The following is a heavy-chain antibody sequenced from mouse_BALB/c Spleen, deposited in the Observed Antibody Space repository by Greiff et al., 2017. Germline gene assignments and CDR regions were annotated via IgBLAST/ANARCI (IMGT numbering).Heavy chain of an antibody. J-gene: IGHJ2*01. CDR3: TRLRPYFDY. V-gene: IGHV1-15*01. CDR2: IDPETGGT. CDR1: GYTFTDYE. Sequence: VQLKESGAELVRPGASVTLSCKASGYTFTDYEMHWVKQTPVHGLEWIGAIDPETGGTAYNQKFKGKATLTADKSSSTAYMELRSLTSEDSAVYYCTRLRPYFDYWGQGTTLTVSS. D-gene: IGHD1-2*01.